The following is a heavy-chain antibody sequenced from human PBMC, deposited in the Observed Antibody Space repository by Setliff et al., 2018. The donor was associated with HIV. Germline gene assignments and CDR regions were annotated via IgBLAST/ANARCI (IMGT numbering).Heavy chain of an antibody. CDR3: ASGQWLEHAFDI. Sequence: SETLSLTCTVSGGSIGIRSYFWGWIRQPPGKGLEWIGSVYSSGSTYYNPSRKSRVTVSVDTSKDQFSLRLSSVTVADTAVYYCASGQWLEHAFDIWGQGTVVTVSS. CDR2: VYSSGST. J-gene: IGHJ3*02. V-gene: IGHV4-39*01. CDR1: GGSIGIRSYF. D-gene: IGHD6-19*01.